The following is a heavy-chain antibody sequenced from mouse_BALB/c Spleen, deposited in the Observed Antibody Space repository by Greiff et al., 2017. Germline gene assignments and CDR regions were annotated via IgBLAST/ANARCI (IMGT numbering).Heavy chain of an antibody. CDR1: GFTFSDYY. CDR3: AVNWDPYYYAMDY. V-gene: IGHV5-4*02. CDR2: ISDGGSYT. J-gene: IGHJ4*01. Sequence: EVMLVESGGGLVKPGGSLKLSCAASGFTFSDYYMYWVRQTPEKRLEWVATISDGGSYTYYPDSVKGRFTISRDNAKNNLYLQMSSLKSEDTAMYYCAVNWDPYYYAMDYWGQGTSVTVSS. D-gene: IGHD4-1*01.